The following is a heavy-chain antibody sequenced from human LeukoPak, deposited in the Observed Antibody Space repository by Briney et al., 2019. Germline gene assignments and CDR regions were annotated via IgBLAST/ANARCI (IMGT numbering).Heavy chain of an antibody. D-gene: IGHD6-19*01. V-gene: IGHV4-4*02. J-gene: IGHJ4*02. CDR1: GGSISSSYW. CDR3: AREKTKSSGVDY. CDR2: IYHNGNT. Sequence: PSGTLSLTCAVSGGSISSSYWWTWVRQPPGKGLEWIGEIYHNGNTNYNPSLKGRVTISVDQSKNQFSLKLSSVTAADTAVYYCAREKTKSSGVDYWGQGTLVTVSS.